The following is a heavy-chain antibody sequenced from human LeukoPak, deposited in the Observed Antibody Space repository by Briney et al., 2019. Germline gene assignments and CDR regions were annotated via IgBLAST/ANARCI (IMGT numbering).Heavy chain of an antibody. Sequence: PGGSLRLSCAASGFTVSSNYMSWVSQAPGKGLEWVSVIYSGGSTYYADSVKGRFTISRDNSKNTLYLQMNSLRAEDTAVYYCAREGDGSYYYFDYWGQGTLVTVSS. CDR1: GFTVSSNY. CDR3: AREGDGSYYYFDY. V-gene: IGHV3-53*01. J-gene: IGHJ4*02. D-gene: IGHD1-26*01. CDR2: IYSGGST.